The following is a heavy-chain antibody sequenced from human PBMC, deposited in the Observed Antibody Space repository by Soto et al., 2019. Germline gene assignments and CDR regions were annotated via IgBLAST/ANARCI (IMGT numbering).Heavy chain of an antibody. CDR1: GYTFTKYD. CDR2: ISPTSGRP. V-gene: IGHV1-18*04. D-gene: IGHD3-3*01. J-gene: IGHJ4*02. Sequence: QVQLVQSGAEVKRPGASVKVSCKASGYTFTKYDISWVRQAPGQGLEWLGLISPTSGRPSSAQKFEGRVTRTTVTSTTTAYLELRSLRSDDTAVYYCVMQYYDFWTDYPDFDYWGQGTLVTVSS. CDR3: VMQYYDFWTDYPDFDY.